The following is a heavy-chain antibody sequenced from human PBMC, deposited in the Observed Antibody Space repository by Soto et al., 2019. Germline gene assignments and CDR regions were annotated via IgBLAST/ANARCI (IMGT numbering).Heavy chain of an antibody. CDR1: GYTFHGYG. J-gene: IGHJ4*02. V-gene: IGHV1-18*01. Sequence: ASVKVSCKASGYTFHGYGISWVRQAPGQGLEWMGWISAYNGNANYAQKLQGRVTLTTDTSTSTAYMELRSLRSDDTAVYYCARAYGDYGDYWGQGTLVTVSS. D-gene: IGHD4-17*01. CDR3: ARAYGDYGDY. CDR2: ISAYNGNA.